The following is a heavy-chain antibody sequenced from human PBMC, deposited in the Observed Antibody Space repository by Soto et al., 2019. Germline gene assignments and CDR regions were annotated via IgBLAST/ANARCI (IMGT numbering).Heavy chain of an antibody. J-gene: IGHJ4*02. CDR1: GFTFSSYA. CDR2: ISGSGGST. D-gene: IGHD3-22*01. CDR3: AKGSTMIVVVSDY. V-gene: IGHV3-23*01. Sequence: GGSLRLSCAASGFTFSSYAMSWVRQAPGKGLEWVSGISGSGGSTYYADSVKGRFTISRDNSKNTLYLQMNSLRAEDTAVYYCAKGSTMIVVVSDYWGQGTLVTVSS.